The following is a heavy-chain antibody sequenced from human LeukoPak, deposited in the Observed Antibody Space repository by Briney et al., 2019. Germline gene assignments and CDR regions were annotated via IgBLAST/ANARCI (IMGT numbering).Heavy chain of an antibody. J-gene: IGHJ4*02. V-gene: IGHV3-30*18. D-gene: IGHD2-2*01. CDR3: AKEMSSSNIDH. CDR2: ISFDGKTK. CDR1: GFTFSIYG. Sequence: GGSLRLSCAASGFTFSIYGMHWVRQAPGKGLEWVAVISFDGKTKYYTDSVKGRFTISRDNSKNTLYLQMNSLRAEDTAVYYCAKEMSSSNIDHCGQGTLVTVSS.